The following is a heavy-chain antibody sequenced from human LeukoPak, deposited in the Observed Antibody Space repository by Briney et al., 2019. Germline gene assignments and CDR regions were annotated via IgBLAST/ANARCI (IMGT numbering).Heavy chain of an antibody. CDR2: TSAYNGNT. D-gene: IGHD3-3*01. V-gene: IGHV1-18*01. CDR3: AREYYDFWSGYLFDY. CDR1: GYTFTSYG. J-gene: IGHJ4*02. Sequence: ASVKVSCKASGYTFTSYGISWVRQAPGQGLEWMGWTSAYNGNTNYAQKLQGRVTMTTDTSTSTAYMELRSLRSDDTAAYYCAREYYDFWSGYLFDYWGQGTLVTVSS.